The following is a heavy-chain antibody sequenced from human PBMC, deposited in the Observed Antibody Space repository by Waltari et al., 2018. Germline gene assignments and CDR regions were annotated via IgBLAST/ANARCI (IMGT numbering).Heavy chain of an antibody. J-gene: IGHJ4*01. V-gene: IGHV3-48*03. Sequence: EVQLVESGGGLVQPGGSLILLCAASGFTFRNYEMNWVRQAPGKGLEWVSYISSGASTIFYADSVKGRFTISRDNAKNSVYLEMNSLRADDTAIYYCARGEGGANEYWGQGTLVTVSS. D-gene: IGHD1-26*01. CDR3: ARGEGGANEY. CDR2: ISSGASTI. CDR1: GFTFRNYE.